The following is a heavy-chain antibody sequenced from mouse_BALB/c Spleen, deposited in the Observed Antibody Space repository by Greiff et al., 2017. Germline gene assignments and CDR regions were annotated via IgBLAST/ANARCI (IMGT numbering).Heavy chain of an antibody. D-gene: IGHD2-4*01. CDR3: ARGHTMSTAWFAY. CDR2: INPSSGYT. J-gene: IGHJ3*01. CDR1: GYTFTSYT. Sequence: QVQLKESAAELARPGASVKMSCKASGYTFTSYTMHWVNQRPGQGLEWIGYINPSSGYTEYNQKFKDKTTLTADKSSSTAYMQLSSLTSEDSAVYYCARGHTMSTAWFAYWGQGTLVTVSA. V-gene: IGHV1-4*02.